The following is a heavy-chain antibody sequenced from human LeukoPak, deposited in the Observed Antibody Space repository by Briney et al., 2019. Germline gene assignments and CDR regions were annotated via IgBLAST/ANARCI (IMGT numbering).Heavy chain of an antibody. J-gene: IGHJ6*03. CDR3: AREYYDFWSGTYYYYMDV. CDR1: DDPINSGVYY. CDR2: IYTSGTT. V-gene: IGHV4-61*09. D-gene: IGHD3-3*01. Sequence: SETLSLTCTVSDDPINSGVYYWNWIRQPAGKGLEWIGHIYTSGTTTNYNPSLKSRVTMSVDTSKNQFSLKLSSVTAADTAVYYCAREYYDFWSGTYYYYMDVWGKGTTVTVSS.